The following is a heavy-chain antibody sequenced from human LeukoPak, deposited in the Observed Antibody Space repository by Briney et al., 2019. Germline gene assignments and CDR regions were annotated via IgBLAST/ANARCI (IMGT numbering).Heavy chain of an antibody. CDR2: INPNSGGT. J-gene: IGHJ4*02. V-gene: IGHV1-2*02. D-gene: IGHD3-3*01. Sequence: GASVKVSCKASGYTFTGYYMHWVRQAPGQGLEWMGWINPNSGGTNYAQKFQGRVTMTTHTSTTTAYMELRSLRSEDTAVYYCARELWSGNYNVWGQGTLVTVSS. CDR3: ARELWSGNYNV. CDR1: GYTFTGYY.